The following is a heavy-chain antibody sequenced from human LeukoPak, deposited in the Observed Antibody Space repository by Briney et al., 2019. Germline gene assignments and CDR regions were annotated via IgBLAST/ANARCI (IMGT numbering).Heavy chain of an antibody. J-gene: IGHJ4*02. CDR3: ARAAELLGLQFDY. CDR2: IIPIFGTA. D-gene: IGHD1-26*01. CDR1: GGTFSSYA. V-gene: IGHV1-69*05. Sequence: ASVKVSCKASGGTFSSYAISWVRQAPGQGLEWMGRIIPIFGTANYAQKFQGRVTITTDESTSTAYMELSSLRSEDPAVYYCARAAELLGLQFDYWGQGTLVTVSS.